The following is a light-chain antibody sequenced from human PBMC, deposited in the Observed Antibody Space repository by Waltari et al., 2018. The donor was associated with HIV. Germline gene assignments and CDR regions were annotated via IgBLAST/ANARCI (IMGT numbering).Light chain of an antibody. Sequence: QSVLTQPPSASGTPGPRVTIPCSGSSSNIGSNTVTWYQQSPGTAPKLLIYSYNLRPSGVPDRFSGSKSGTSASLAISGLQSEDEADYYCAAWDDSLKGPIFGGGTKVTVL. CDR3: AAWDDSLKGPI. CDR1: SSNIGSNT. V-gene: IGLV1-44*01. J-gene: IGLJ2*01. CDR2: SYN.